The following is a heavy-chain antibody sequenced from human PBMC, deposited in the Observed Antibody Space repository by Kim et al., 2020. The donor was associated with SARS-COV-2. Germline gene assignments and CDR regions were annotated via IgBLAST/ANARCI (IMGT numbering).Heavy chain of an antibody. J-gene: IGHJ6*02. CDR3: TTDWGYCTNGVCPFVQNYYYGMDV. CDR2: IKSKTDGGTT. CDR1: GFTFSNAW. Sequence: GGSLRLSCAASGFTFSNAWMSWVRQAPGKGLEWVGRIKSKTDGGTTDYAAPVKGRFTISRDDSKNTLYLQMNSLKTEDTAVYYCTTDWGYCTNGVCPFVQNYYYGMDVWGQGTTVTVSS. V-gene: IGHV3-15*01. D-gene: IGHD2-8*01.